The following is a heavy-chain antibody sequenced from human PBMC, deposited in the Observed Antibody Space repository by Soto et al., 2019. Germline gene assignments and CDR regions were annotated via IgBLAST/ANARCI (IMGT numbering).Heavy chain of an antibody. CDR3: ARVLYYGSGSYSPYGMDV. CDR2: VSPPFRTS. Sequence: QVQLVQSGAEVKKPGSSVKVSCKTSGVSFNNNGIGWVLQDPGHGLEWMGGVSPPFRTSNYARKFQGRISITADASTGTVNMELSSLTSEDTAQYYCARVLYYGSGSYSPYGMDVWGQGTTVTVSS. CDR1: GVSFNNNG. V-gene: IGHV1-69*01. J-gene: IGHJ6*02. D-gene: IGHD3-10*01.